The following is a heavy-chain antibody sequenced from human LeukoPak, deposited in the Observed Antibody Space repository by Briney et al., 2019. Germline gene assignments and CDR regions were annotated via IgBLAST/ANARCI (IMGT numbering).Heavy chain of an antibody. CDR1: GFTFSTYG. Sequence: GGTLRLSCSASGFTFSTYGIDWVRQAPGKGLEWVSGIGGSGIRVYYADSVKGRFTISRDNSKNTVYLRLSSLTVEDTAVYYCARDSRWALFDSWGQGTLVTVSS. V-gene: IGHV3-23*01. CDR3: ARDSRWALFDS. J-gene: IGHJ4*02. D-gene: IGHD5-24*01. CDR2: IGGSGIRV.